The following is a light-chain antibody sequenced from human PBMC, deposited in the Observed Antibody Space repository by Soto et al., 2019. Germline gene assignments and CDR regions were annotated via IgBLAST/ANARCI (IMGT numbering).Light chain of an antibody. J-gene: IGKJ1*01. Sequence: DIPMTQSPSTLSGSVGYRVTITCRASQTISSWLAWYQQKPGKAPKLLIYKASTLKSGVPSRFSGSGSGTEFTLTISSLQPDDFATYYCQHYNSYSEAFGQGTKV. CDR3: QHYNSYSEA. CDR2: KAS. V-gene: IGKV1-5*03. CDR1: QTISSW.